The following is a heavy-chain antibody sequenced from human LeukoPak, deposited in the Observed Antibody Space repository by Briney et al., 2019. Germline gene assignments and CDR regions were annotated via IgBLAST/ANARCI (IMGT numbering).Heavy chain of an antibody. CDR3: ASKLLWFGEPSGNGAFDI. Sequence: SETLSLTCTVSGGSISSSSYYWGWIRQPPGKGLEWIGSIYYSGSTYYNPSLKSRVTISVDTSKNQFSLKLSSVTAADTAVYYCASKLLWFGEPSGNGAFDIWGQGTMVTVSS. CDR2: IYYSGST. V-gene: IGHV4-39*01. D-gene: IGHD3-10*01. J-gene: IGHJ3*02. CDR1: GGSISSSSYY.